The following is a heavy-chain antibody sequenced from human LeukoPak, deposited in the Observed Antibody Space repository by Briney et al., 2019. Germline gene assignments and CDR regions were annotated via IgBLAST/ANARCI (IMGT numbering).Heavy chain of an antibody. D-gene: IGHD3-10*01. J-gene: IGHJ4*02. CDR2: FDPEDGET. CDR1: GYTLTELS. V-gene: IGHV1-24*01. CDR3: AIRPYGSGSMSYDY. Sequence: GASVKVSCKVSGYTLTELSMHWVRQAPGKGLEWMGGFDPEDGETIYAQKFQGRVTMTEDTSTDTAYMELSSLRSEDTAVYYCAIRPYGSGSMSYDYWGQGTLVTVSS.